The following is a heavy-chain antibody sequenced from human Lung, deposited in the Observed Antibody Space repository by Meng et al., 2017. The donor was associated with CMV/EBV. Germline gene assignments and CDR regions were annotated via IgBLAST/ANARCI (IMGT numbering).Heavy chain of an antibody. D-gene: IGHD2-2*01. CDR2: IYSGGST. J-gene: IGHJ6*02. Sequence: GGSLRLSCAASGFTFSSYAMSWVRQAPGKGLEWVSVIYSGGSTYYADSVKGRFTISRDNSKNTLYLQMNSLRAEDTAVYYCARNNCSSTSCYSLYYYGMDVWGQGTTVTVSS. CDR3: ARNNCSSTSCYSLYYYGMDV. CDR1: GFTFSSYA. V-gene: IGHV3-53*01.